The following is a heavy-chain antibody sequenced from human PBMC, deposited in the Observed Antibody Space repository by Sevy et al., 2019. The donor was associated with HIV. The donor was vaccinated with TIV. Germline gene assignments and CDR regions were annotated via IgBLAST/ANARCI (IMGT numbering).Heavy chain of an antibody. CDR2: IYPGDSDT. J-gene: IGHJ6*02. CDR1: GYSFTNKW. V-gene: IGHV5-51*01. Sequence: GESLKISCKGYGYSFTNKWIGWVRQVPEKGLEYIGIIYPGDSDTRYDPSFQGQLTISADKSIDAAYLQWSSLKTSDTAIYFCARVLGVRGLGEYYAMDVWGQGTTVTVSS. CDR3: ARVLGVRGLGEYYAMDV. D-gene: IGHD2-8*01.